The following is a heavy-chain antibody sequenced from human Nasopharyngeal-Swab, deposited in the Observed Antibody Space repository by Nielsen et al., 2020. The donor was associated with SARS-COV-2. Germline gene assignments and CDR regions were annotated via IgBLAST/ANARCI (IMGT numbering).Heavy chain of an antibody. V-gene: IGHV4-59*08. CDR1: GGSIINYY. D-gene: IGHD1-26*01. CDR2: IYNRGST. Sequence: SETLSLTCTVSGGSIINYYWSWIRQPPGKGLEWIGYIYNRGSTNYSPSLKSRVTMSVDTSKNQFSLNLNSVSAADTAVYYCAKLVGSTDWFDPWGQGTLVTVSS. J-gene: IGHJ5*02. CDR3: AKLVGSTDWFDP.